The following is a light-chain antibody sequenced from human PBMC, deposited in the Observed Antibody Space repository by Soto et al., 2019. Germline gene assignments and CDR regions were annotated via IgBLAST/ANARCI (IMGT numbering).Light chain of an antibody. CDR1: QSVSSY. Sequence: EIVLTQSPATLSLSPGEIATLSCRASQSVSSYLAWYQQKPGQAPRLLIYDASNRATGIPARFSGSGSGTDFPLTIISLYPEDFAVYYCQQRSNWPPLTFGGGTKLEIK. V-gene: IGKV3-11*01. J-gene: IGKJ4*01. CDR2: DAS. CDR3: QQRSNWPPLT.